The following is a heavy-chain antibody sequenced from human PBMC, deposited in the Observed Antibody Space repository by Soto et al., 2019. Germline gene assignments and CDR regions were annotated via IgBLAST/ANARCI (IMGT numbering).Heavy chain of an antibody. CDR3: ARVTSDDGGFAELSYYYGLDV. Sequence: EVQLLESGGGLVQPAGSLRLSCTASGFPFSSYDMHWVRQPPGKGLEWVSGIATAGDTYYADSVKARCTISRENAKNSVYLQMTSLRAADTDVYYFARVTSDDGGFAELSYYYGLDVWGQGTTVTVSS. J-gene: IGHJ6*02. CDR1: GFPFSSYD. V-gene: IGHV3-13*01. CDR2: IATAGDT. D-gene: IGHD3-10*01.